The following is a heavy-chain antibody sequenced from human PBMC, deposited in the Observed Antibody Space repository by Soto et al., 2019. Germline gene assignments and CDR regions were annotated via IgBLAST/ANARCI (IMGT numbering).Heavy chain of an antibody. CDR3: ARASSYLDQ. J-gene: IGHJ4*02. Sequence: SQTLSLTCAISGDSVSSNSVAWNWIRQSPSRGLEWLGRAYYRSKWYNHYAVSVKSRITVNPDTSKNQFSLQLKSLTPEDTAVYYCARASSYLDQWGQGILVTVSS. CDR1: GDSVSSNSVA. D-gene: IGHD6-6*01. V-gene: IGHV6-1*01. CDR2: AYYRSKWYN.